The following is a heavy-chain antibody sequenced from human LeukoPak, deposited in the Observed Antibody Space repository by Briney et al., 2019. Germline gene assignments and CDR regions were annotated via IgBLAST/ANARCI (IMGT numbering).Heavy chain of an antibody. CDR1: GFTFSTYA. CDR3: ARERVDRNSDY. Sequence: GGSLRLSCAASGFTFSTYAMSWVRQAPGKGLEWVANIKQGGSEKYYVDSVKGRFTISRDNAKNSLYLQMNSLRAEDTAVYYCARERVDRNSDYWGQGTLVTVSS. D-gene: IGHD1-7*01. CDR2: IKQGGSEK. J-gene: IGHJ4*02. V-gene: IGHV3-7*01.